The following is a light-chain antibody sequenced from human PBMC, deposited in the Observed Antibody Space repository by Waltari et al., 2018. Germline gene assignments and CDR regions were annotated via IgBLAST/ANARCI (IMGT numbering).Light chain of an antibody. CDR2: ANY. V-gene: IGLV1-44*01. CDR3: ATWDDSLSGRV. CDR1: TSNIGTNT. Sequence: QSVLTQPPSTSGTPGQRVTIPCSASTSNIGTNTVTWYQLLPGTAPKTVIFANYHRPSGVPDRFSASKSGTSASLVISGLQSEDEADYFCATWDDSLSGRVFGGGTKVTVL. J-gene: IGLJ3*02.